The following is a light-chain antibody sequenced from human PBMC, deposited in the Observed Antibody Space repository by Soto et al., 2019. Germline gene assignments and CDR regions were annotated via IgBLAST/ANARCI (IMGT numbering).Light chain of an antibody. Sequence: QTVVTQPPSASGTPGQRVTISCSGSSSNIGSNYVYWYQQLPGTAPKLLIYRNNQRPSGVPDRFSGSKSGTSASLAISGLRSEDEADYYCAAWDDRLSGYVFGTGTKVTVL. CDR1: SSNIGSNY. CDR2: RNN. CDR3: AAWDDRLSGYV. V-gene: IGLV1-47*01. J-gene: IGLJ1*01.